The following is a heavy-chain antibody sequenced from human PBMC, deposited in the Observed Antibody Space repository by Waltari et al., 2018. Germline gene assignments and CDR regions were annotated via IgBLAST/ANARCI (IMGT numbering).Heavy chain of an antibody. CDR3: AREPLGDGDYYAPCDY. V-gene: IGHV1-69*05. Sequence: QVQLVQSGAEVKKPGSSVKVSCKASGGTFSSYAISWVRQAPGQGLEWMGRIIPIFGTANYAQKFQGRCTMTRDTSTSTVYMELSSLRSEDTAVYYCAREPLGDGDYYAPCDYWGQVTLVTVSS. D-gene: IGHD4-17*01. J-gene: IGHJ4*02. CDR2: IIPIFGTA. CDR1: GGTFSSYA.